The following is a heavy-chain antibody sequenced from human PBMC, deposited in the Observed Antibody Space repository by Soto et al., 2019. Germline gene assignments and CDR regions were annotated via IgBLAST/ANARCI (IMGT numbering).Heavy chain of an antibody. J-gene: IGHJ3*02. D-gene: IGHD2-2*01. Sequence: ASVKVSCKASGYTFTGYYTHWVRQAPGQGLEWMGWINPNSGGTNYAQKFQGWVTMTRDTSISTAYMELSRLRSDDTAVYYCARGGIVVVPAAFRAFDIWGQGTMVTVSS. CDR2: INPNSGGT. CDR1: GYTFTGYY. V-gene: IGHV1-2*04. CDR3: ARGGIVVVPAAFRAFDI.